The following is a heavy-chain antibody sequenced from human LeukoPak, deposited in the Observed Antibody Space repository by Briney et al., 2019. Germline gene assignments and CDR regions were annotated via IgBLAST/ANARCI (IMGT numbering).Heavy chain of an antibody. CDR3: ARDIASRRGDV. CDR1: GFTFRNHG. Sequence: GTSLRLSCAASGFTFRNHGMHWVRQAPGKGLEWVAVIWYDGSNKYYADSVKGRFTISRDNSKNTLDLQMNSLRAEDTAVYYCARDIASRRGDVWGQGSLVSVSS. CDR2: IWYDGSNK. D-gene: IGHD6-6*01. V-gene: IGHV3-33*01. J-gene: IGHJ4*02.